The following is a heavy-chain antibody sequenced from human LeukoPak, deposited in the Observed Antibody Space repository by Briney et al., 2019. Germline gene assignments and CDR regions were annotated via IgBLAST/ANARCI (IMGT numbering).Heavy chain of an antibody. CDR3: AKDGTGIAAAPTYFDY. J-gene: IGHJ4*02. CDR2: ISSSSSYI. D-gene: IGHD6-13*01. V-gene: IGHV3-21*01. CDR1: GFTFRNYA. Sequence: GGSLRLSCAASGFTFRNYAVSWVRQAPGKGLEWVSSISSSSSYIYYADSVKGRFTISRDNSKNTLYLQMNSLRAEDTAVYYCAKDGTGIAAAPTYFDYWGQGTLVTVSS.